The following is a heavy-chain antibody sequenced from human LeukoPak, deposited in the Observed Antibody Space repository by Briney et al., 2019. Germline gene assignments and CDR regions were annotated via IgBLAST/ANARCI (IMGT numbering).Heavy chain of an antibody. J-gene: IGHJ4*02. V-gene: IGHV3-23*01. Sequence: GGSLRLSCAASGFTFSSYAMSLVCQAPRKGLEWVSAISGSGGSTYYADSVKGRFTISRDNSKNTLYLQMNSLRAEDTAVYYCVTDYYDSSGYHGWGQGTLVTVSS. CDR3: VTDYYDSSGYHG. CDR1: GFTFSSYA. D-gene: IGHD3-22*01. CDR2: ISGSGGST.